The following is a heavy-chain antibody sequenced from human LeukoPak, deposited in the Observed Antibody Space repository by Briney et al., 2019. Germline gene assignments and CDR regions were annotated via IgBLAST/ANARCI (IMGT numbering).Heavy chain of an antibody. CDR2: IYYSGST. J-gene: IGHJ6*02. Sequence: KPSETLSLTCTVSGGSVSSDNYYWTWIRQPPGKGLEWIGYIYYSGSTNYNPSLKSRVTISVDTSKNQFSLKLSSVTAAGTAVYYCARDSLPRGDYPPGVKNYYYYYGMDVWGQGTTVTVSS. CDR3: ARDSLPRGDYPPGVKNYYYYYGMDV. V-gene: IGHV4-61*01. CDR1: GGSVSSDNYY. D-gene: IGHD4-17*01.